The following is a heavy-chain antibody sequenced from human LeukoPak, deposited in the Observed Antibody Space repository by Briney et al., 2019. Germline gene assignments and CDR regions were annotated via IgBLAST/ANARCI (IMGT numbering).Heavy chain of an antibody. CDR3: ARGWGGHGRSWGALDF. CDR1: GFNFKNYD. CDR2: IGTVADT. V-gene: IGHV3-13*01. Sequence: GGSLRLSCAASGFNFKNYDFHWVRQVAGKRLEWVAGIGTVADTFYPDSVMGRFTISRENAKNSFYLQMNSLRAGDTAVYYCARGWGGHGRSWGALDFWGQGILVTVPS. D-gene: IGHD3-16*01. J-gene: IGHJ4*02.